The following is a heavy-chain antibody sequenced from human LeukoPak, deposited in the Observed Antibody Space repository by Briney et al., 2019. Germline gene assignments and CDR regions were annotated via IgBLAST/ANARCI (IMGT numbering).Heavy chain of an antibody. D-gene: IGHD3-16*02. Sequence: SQTLSLTCTVSGGSISSGSYYWSWIRQPAGKGLEWIGRIYTSGSTNYNPSLKSRVTISLDTSKNQFSLKLSSVTAADTAVYYCARERVSLGFDYWGQGTLVTVSS. CDR3: ARERVSLGFDY. CDR1: GGSISSGSYY. CDR2: IYTSGST. V-gene: IGHV4-61*02. J-gene: IGHJ4*02.